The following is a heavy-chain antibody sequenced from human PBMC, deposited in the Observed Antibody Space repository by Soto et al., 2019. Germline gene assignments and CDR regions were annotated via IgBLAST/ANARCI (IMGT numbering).Heavy chain of an antibody. Sequence: SETLSLTCAVSGGSISSGGFSWSWIRQPPGKGLEWIGYISHSGSTSYNPSLKSRVTISVDRSKNQFSLKLSSMTAADTAVYYCARDNGGDLDYWGQGTLVTISS. V-gene: IGHV4-30-2*01. CDR2: ISHSGST. D-gene: IGHD2-21*02. CDR3: ARDNGGDLDY. J-gene: IGHJ4*02. CDR1: GGSISSGGFS.